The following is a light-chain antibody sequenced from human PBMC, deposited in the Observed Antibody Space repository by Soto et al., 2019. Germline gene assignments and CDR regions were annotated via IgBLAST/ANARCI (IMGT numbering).Light chain of an antibody. Sequence: EIVLTQSPGSLSLSPGEKVTLSCRASRSVDSSFFAWYQKKPGQAPRLLIYGASKRATGIPDRFSGSGSGTDFTLTISRLEPEDLAVYYCQQYVSSVTFGQGTKVEIK. CDR2: GAS. CDR3: QQYVSSVT. V-gene: IGKV3-20*01. J-gene: IGKJ1*01. CDR1: RSVDSSF.